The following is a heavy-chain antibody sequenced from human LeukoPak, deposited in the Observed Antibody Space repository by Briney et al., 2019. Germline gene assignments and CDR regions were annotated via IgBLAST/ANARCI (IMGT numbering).Heavy chain of an antibody. J-gene: IGHJ4*02. V-gene: IGHV3-33*01. CDR1: GFTFSSYG. CDR2: MWYDGSNK. D-gene: IGHD6-19*01. Sequence: GGSLRLFCAASGFTFSSYGMHWVRQAPGKGLEWVAVMWYDGSNKYYADSVKGRFTISRDNSKNTLYLQMNSLRAEDTAVYYCASLPGIAVAGRERDFDYWGQGTLVTVSS. CDR3: ASLPGIAVAGRERDFDY.